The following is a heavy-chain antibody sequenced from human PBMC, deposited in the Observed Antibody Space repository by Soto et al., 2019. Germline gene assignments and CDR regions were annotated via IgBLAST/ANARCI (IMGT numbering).Heavy chain of an antibody. J-gene: IGHJ3*02. CDR1: GFDFSAYS. D-gene: IGHD1-26*01. Sequence: EVQLVESGGGLVKPGGSLRLSCVASGFDFSAYSMNWVRQAPGKELEWVSSIRPSATYIYYADSVKGRFTFSRDNAKNSIYLQMNSLRAADTAVYYCARVEWELLGRSFAIWGQGTTVSVSS. V-gene: IGHV3-21*01. CDR3: ARVEWELLGRSFAI. CDR2: IRPSATYI.